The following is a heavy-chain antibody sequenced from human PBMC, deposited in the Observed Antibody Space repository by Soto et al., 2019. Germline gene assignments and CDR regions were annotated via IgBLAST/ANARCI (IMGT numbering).Heavy chain of an antibody. D-gene: IGHD3-3*01. CDR1: GFTFSSYG. Sequence: GGSLRLSCAASGFTFSSYGMHGVRQAPGKGLEWVAVISYDGSNNYYADSVKGRFTICRDNSMNTLYLQMNSLRAEDTAVYYCAKDPGPYDFWSGYPIVYYFYYGMDVWGQGTTVTVSS. V-gene: IGHV3-30*18. CDR3: AKDPGPYDFWSGYPIVYYFYYGMDV. CDR2: ISYDGSNN. J-gene: IGHJ6*02.